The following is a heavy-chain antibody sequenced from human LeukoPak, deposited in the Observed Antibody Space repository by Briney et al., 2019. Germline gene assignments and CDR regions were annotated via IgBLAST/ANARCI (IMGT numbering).Heavy chain of an antibody. CDR2: IYYSGST. Sequence: SGTLSLTCTVSGGSISSYYWSWIRQPPGKGLEWIGYIYYSGSTNYNPSLKSRVTISVDTSKNQFSLKLSSVTAADTAVYYCARLGVRGVISYWGQGTLVTVSS. D-gene: IGHD3-10*01. CDR3: ARLGVRGVISY. CDR1: GGSISSYY. V-gene: IGHV4-59*08. J-gene: IGHJ4*02.